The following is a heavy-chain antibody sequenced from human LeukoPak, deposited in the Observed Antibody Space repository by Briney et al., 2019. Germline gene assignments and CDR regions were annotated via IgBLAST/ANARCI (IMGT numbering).Heavy chain of an antibody. V-gene: IGHV3-7*01. CDR1: GFTFSSYW. CDR2: IKQDGSEK. Sequence: GGSLRLSCAASGFTFSSYWMSWVRQAPGKGLEWVANIKQDGSEKYYVDSVKGRFTISRDNSKNTLYLQMNSLRAEDTAVYYCARDGVRYYDSSGYSPYWGQGTLVTVSS. D-gene: IGHD3-22*01. J-gene: IGHJ4*02. CDR3: ARDGVRYYDSSGYSPY.